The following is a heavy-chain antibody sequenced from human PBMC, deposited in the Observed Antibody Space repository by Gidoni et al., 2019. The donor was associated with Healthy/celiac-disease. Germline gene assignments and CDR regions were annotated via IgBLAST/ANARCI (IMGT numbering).Heavy chain of an antibody. D-gene: IGHD5-18*01. Sequence: QITLKESGPTLVKPTQTLTLTCTFSGFSLSTSGVGVGWIRQPPGKALEWLALIYWDDDKRYSPSLKSRLTITKDTSKNQVVLTMTNMDPVDTATYYCAHRRTQLWPHFDAFDNWGQGTMVTVSS. V-gene: IGHV2-5*02. CDR1: GFSLSTSGVG. CDR3: AHRRTQLWPHFDAFDN. CDR2: IYWDDDK. J-gene: IGHJ3*02.